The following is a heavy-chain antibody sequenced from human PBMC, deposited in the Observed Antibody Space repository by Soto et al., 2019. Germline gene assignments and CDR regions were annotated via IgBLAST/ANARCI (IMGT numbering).Heavy chain of an antibody. CDR1: GGSISSYY. CDR2: IYYSGST. Sequence: QVQLQESGPGLVKPSETLSLTCTVSGGSISSYYWSWIRQPPGKGLEWIGYIYYSGSTNYNPSLNSRVTISVDTPKYQFSLKLSSVNAADTAVYYCATRFYGDYVSDACDIWGQGTSVTVSS. J-gene: IGHJ3*02. CDR3: ATRFYGDYVSDACDI. D-gene: IGHD4-17*01. V-gene: IGHV4-59*08.